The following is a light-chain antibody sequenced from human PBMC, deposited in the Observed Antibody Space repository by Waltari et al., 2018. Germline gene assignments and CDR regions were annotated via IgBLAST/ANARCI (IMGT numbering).Light chain of an antibody. J-gene: IGLJ2*01. CDR1: SDINVGTYR. CDR2: YKSDSDK. Sequence: QAVLTQPSSLSASPGASASLTCTLRSDINVGTYRIYWYQQKPGSPPQYLLGYKSDSDKQQGFCVPCRFSGSKDASANAGILHISGLQSEDEADYDCMIWHSSAHVAFGGGTKLTVL. V-gene: IGLV5-45*02. CDR3: MIWHSSAHVA.